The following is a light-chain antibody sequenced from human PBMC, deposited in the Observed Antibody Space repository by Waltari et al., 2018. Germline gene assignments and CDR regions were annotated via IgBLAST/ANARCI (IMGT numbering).Light chain of an antibody. CDR2: AAS. CDR3: QQYYSTPYT. V-gene: IGKV1-NL1*01. Sequence: DIQMTQSPSSLSASVGDRVTITCRASQGLSGSLAWYQRKPGRAPKLLIYAASTLESGVPSRFSGSGSETDYTLTINSLQPEDFATYYCQQYYSTPYTFGQGTKLEI. CDR1: QGLSGS. J-gene: IGKJ2*01.